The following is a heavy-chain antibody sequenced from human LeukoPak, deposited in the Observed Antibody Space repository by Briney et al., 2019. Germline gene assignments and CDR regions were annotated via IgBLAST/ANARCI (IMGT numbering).Heavy chain of an antibody. CDR3: ARGGDCSGGSCSLAVFDY. J-gene: IGHJ4*02. Sequence: PSETLSLTCTVSGGSISSYYWSWIRQPPGKGLEWIGYIYYSGSTNYNPSLRSRVTISVDTSKNQFSLKLSSVTAADTAVYYCARGGDCSGGSCSLAVFDYWGQGTLVTVSS. CDR2: IYYSGST. V-gene: IGHV4-59*01. D-gene: IGHD2-15*01. CDR1: GGSISSYY.